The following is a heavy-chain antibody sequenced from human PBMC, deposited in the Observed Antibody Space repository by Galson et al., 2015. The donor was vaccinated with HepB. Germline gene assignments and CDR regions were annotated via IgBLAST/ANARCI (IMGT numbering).Heavy chain of an antibody. D-gene: IGHD3-10*01. CDR2: INTGNGNT. Sequence: SVKVSCKASGYTFTAYAMQWVRQAPGQRLEWMGWINTGNGNTEYSQTFQGRVTMTRDTSAGTVYMELSSLRSEDTAVYYCAREKRGGFDYWGQGTLVTVSS. J-gene: IGHJ4*02. V-gene: IGHV1-3*04. CDR1: GYTFTAYA. CDR3: AREKRGGFDY.